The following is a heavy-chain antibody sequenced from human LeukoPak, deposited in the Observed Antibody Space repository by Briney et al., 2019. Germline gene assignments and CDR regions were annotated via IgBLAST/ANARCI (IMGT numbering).Heavy chain of an antibody. CDR3: ARDEGGSSWYFPYYYGMDV. CDR1: GFTFSDYY. V-gene: IGHV3-11*01. Sequence: PGGSLRLSCAASGFTFSDYYMSWIRQAPGKGLELVSYISSSGSTIYYADSVKGRFTISRDNAKNSLYLQMNSLRAEDTAVYYCARDEGGSSWYFPYYYGMDVWGQGTTVTVSS. D-gene: IGHD6-13*01. CDR2: ISSSGSTI. J-gene: IGHJ6*02.